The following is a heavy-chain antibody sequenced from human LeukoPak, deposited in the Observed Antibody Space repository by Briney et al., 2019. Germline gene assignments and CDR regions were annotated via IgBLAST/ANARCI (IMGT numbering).Heavy chain of an antibody. Sequence: SETLSLTCTVSGGSISSYYWSWIRQPPGKGLEWIGYIYYSGSTNYNPSLKSRVTISVDTSKNQFSLKLSSVTAADTAVYYCARARYDSSGYNPDYWGQGTLVTVSS. CDR3: ARARYDSSGYNPDY. V-gene: IGHV4-59*01. J-gene: IGHJ4*02. CDR2: IYYSGST. CDR1: GGSISSYY. D-gene: IGHD3-22*01.